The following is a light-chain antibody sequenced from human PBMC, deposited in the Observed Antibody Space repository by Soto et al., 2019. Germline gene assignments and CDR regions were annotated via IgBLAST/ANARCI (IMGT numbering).Light chain of an antibody. J-gene: IGLJ2*01. V-gene: IGLV1-44*01. CDR1: NANVGGHA. Sequence: QSVLTQPPSASGTPGQRFTISCSGTNANVGGHAVSWYQKVPGTAPKVLIYNTNQRPSWVPDRFSGYRSGTSASLVISGLQSEYEADYYCAVWDDSLSGVLFGGGTKLTVL. CDR3: AVWDDSLSGVL. CDR2: NTN.